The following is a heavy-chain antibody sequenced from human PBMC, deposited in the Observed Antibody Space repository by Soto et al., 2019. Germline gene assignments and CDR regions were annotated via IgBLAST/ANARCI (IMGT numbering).Heavy chain of an antibody. CDR1: GFTFTSSA. V-gene: IGHV1-58*01. Sequence: SVKVSCKASGFTFTSSAVQWVRQARGQRLEWIGWIVVGSGNTNYAQKFQERVTITRDMSTSTAYMELSSLRSEDTAVYYCAADRDYDSSGYPLDYWGQGTLVTV. J-gene: IGHJ4*02. CDR3: AADRDYDSSGYPLDY. CDR2: IVVGSGNT. D-gene: IGHD3-22*01.